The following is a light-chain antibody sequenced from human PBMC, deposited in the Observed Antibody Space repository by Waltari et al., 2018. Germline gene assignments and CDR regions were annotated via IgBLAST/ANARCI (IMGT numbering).Light chain of an antibody. J-gene: IGKJ3*01. CDR1: HDIANF. CDR3: QQTYKSPPT. V-gene: IGKV1-39*01. Sequence: DVLVTQSPSSLSASVGDRVTIPCRASHDIANFLNWYQHMPGKAPMLLIHDASTLQPGVSPRFSGSTSGTDFILTIDNLHPEDFATYYCQQTYKSPPTFGPGTKVDV. CDR2: DAS.